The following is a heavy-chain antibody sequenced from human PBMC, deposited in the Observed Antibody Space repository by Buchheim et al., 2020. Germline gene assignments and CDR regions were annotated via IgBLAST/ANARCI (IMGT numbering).Heavy chain of an antibody. D-gene: IGHD3-9*01. V-gene: IGHV1-69*08. CDR2: IIPILGIA. J-gene: IGHJ6*02. CDR1: GGTFSSYT. Sequence: QVQLVQSGAEVKKPGSSVKVSCKASGGTFSSYTISWVRQAPGQGLEWMGRIIPILGIANYAQKFQGRVTITADKSTSTAYMELSSLRSEDTAVYYCARDPDYDILTGSVVGADLYYYYGMDVWGQGTT. CDR3: ARDPDYDILTGSVVGADLYYYYGMDV.